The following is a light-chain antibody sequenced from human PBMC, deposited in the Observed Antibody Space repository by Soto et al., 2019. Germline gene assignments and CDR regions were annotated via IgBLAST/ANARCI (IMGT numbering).Light chain of an antibody. J-gene: IGLJ1*01. CDR2: DVS. CDR3: SAYTSSSTLEV. CDR1: SSDVGGYNY. V-gene: IGLV2-14*01. Sequence: QSALTQPASVSGSPGQSITISCTGTSSDVGGYNYVSWYQQHPGKAPKLMIYDVSNRPSGVSNRFSGSKSGNTASLTISGLHAEDEADYYCSAYTSSSTLEVFGTGTQLTV.